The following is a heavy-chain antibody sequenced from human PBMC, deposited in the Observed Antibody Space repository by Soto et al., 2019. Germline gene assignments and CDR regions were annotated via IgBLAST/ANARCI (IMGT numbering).Heavy chain of an antibody. CDR3: TTKDY. CDR1: GNSLIGSS. J-gene: IGHJ4*02. Sequence: EVQLVESGGGLVKPGGSLKLSGVAAGNSLIGSSINWVRQASGKGLEWLGRIRAKANNYATSYAASVNGRFTIFRDDSKNTAYLQMNSLKIEDTAVYYCTTKDYWGRGSLVTVSS. CDR2: IRAKANNYAT. V-gene: IGHV3-73*02.